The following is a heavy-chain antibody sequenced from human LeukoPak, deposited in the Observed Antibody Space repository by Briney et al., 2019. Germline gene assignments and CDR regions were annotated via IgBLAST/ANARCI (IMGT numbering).Heavy chain of an antibody. CDR3: ARVVGSWYGSDY. CDR2: IYSGGST. CDR1: GFTVSSSY. Sequence: GGSLRLSCAASGFTVSSSYMSWVRQAPGKGLEWVSVIYSGGSTYYADSVKGRFTISRDNSKNTLYLQMNSLRAEDTAVYYCARVVGSWYGSDYWGQETLVTVSS. D-gene: IGHD6-13*01. V-gene: IGHV3-66*01. J-gene: IGHJ4*02.